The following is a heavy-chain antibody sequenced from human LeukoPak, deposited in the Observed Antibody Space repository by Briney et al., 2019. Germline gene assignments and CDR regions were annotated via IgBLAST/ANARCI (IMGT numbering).Heavy chain of an antibody. D-gene: IGHD3-22*01. CDR3: AKDSYDSSGYHHYFDY. CDR1: GFTFRSYG. CDR2: IWYDGSNK. V-gene: IGHV3-33*06. J-gene: IGHJ4*02. Sequence: WGSLRLSCAASGFTFRSYGMHGVRQAPGKGLEWVAVIWYDGSNKYYADSVKGRFTISRDNSKNTLYLQMNSLRAEDTAVYYCAKDSYDSSGYHHYFDYWGQGTLVTVSS.